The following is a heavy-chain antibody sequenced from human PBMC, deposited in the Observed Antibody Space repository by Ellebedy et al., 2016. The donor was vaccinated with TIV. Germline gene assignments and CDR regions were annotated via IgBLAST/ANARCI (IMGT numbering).Heavy chain of an antibody. D-gene: IGHD6-13*01. V-gene: IGHV1-46*01. J-gene: IGHJ6*02. Sequence: ASVKVSXXASGYTFSTYYIHWVRQAPGQGLEWMGIINPTGGSTSYAQKFQGRVTMTRDTSTSTVYMELSSLRSEDTAVYYCASRSRSGLVAVGNDYYAMDVWGQGTTVTVSS. CDR2: INPTGGST. CDR3: ASRSRSGLVAVGNDYYAMDV. CDR1: GYTFSTYY.